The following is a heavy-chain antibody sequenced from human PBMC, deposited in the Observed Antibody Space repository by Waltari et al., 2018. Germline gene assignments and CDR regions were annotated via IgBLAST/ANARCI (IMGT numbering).Heavy chain of an antibody. CDR2: VFHTGIP. CDR1: GFSMTRSY. V-gene: IGHV4-38-2*02. CDR3: AGEKARYGFDV. Sequence: QLQESGPGLVKPSETLSLTCSVSGFSMTRSYWAWIRQPPGKGLEWIGRVFHTGIPSYNPSLKSRVNISVDSSKNQFTLRLTAVTAADTAVYYCAGEKARYGFDVWGQGTTVTVSS. J-gene: IGHJ6*02.